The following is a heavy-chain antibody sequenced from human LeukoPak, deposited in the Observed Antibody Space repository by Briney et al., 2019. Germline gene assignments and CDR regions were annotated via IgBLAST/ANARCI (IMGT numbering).Heavy chain of an antibody. CDR2: ISSCSSYI. V-gene: IGHV3-21*01. CDR1: GFTFSSYS. CDR3: ARDRRASY. Sequence: PGGSLRLSCAASGFTFSSYSMNWVRQAPGKGLEWVSSISSCSSYIYYADSVKGRFTISRDNAKNSLYLQMNSQRAEDTAVYYCARDRRASYWGQGTLVTVSS. J-gene: IGHJ4*02.